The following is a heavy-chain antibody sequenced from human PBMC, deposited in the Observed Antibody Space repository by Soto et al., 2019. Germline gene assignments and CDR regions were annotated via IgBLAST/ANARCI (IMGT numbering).Heavy chain of an antibody. CDR1: GYTFTGYY. CDR3: ARDLMGAMVTGYYYGMDV. CDR2: INPNSGGT. Sequence: ASVKVSCKXSGYTFTGYYMHWVRQAPGQGLEWMGWINPNSGGTNYAQKFQGRVTMTRDTSISTAYMELSRLRSDDTAVYYCARDLMGAMVTGYYYGMDVWGQGTTVTVSS. V-gene: IGHV1-2*02. D-gene: IGHD5-18*01. J-gene: IGHJ6*02.